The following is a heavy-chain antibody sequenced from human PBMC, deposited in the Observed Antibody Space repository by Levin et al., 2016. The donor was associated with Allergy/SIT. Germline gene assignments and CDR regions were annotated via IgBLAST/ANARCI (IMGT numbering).Heavy chain of an antibody. V-gene: IGHV4-39*02. J-gene: IGHJ3*02. Sequence: WIRQPPGKGLEWIGSIYYSGSTYYNPSLKSRVTISVDTSKNQFSLKLSSVTAADTAVYYCARDGYSYGHDAFDIWGQGTMVTVSS. CDR3: ARDGYSYGHDAFDI. D-gene: IGHD5-18*01. CDR2: IYYSGST.